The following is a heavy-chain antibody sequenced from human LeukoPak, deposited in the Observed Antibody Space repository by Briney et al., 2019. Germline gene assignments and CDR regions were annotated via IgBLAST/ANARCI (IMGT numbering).Heavy chain of an antibody. V-gene: IGHV4-59*01. D-gene: IGHD6-13*01. CDR3: ARKGPIAATGPDY. CDR1: GGSISSYY. CDR2: IYNSRDT. Sequence: PSETLSLTCTVSGGSISSYYWSWIRQPPGKGLEWLGYIYNSRDTNYNPPLKSRVTFSADTSKNQFSLKLSSVTAAGTAVYYCARKGPIAATGPDYWGQGTLVTVSS. J-gene: IGHJ4*02.